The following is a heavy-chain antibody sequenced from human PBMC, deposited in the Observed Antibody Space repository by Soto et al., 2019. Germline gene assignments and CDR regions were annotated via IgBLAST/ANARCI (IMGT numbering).Heavy chain of an antibody. CDR1: GLTFSSYW. CDR3: ARGIAARRSFVGSYYYYCMDA. J-gene: IGHJ6*02. CDR2: INSDGSST. V-gene: IGHV3-74*01. Sequence: GGSLILSCAASGLTFSSYWMHWVRQAPGKGLVWVSRINSDGSSTSYADSVKGRFTISRDNAKNTLYLQMNSLRAEDTAVYYCARGIAARRSFVGSYYYYCMDALGQGPTVAV. D-gene: IGHD6-6*01.